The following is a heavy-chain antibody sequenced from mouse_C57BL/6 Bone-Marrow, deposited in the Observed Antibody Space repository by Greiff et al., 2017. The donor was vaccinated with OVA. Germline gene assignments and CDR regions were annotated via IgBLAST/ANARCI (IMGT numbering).Heavy chain of an antibody. J-gene: IGHJ4*01. Sequence: QVLLQQSGAELARPGASVKLSCTASGYTFTSYGISWVNQRTGQGLEWIGEIYPSSGNTYYNEKFKGKATLTADKSSSTAYMELRSLTSEDSAVYFCAGLRGAMDYWGQGTSVTVSS. V-gene: IGHV1-81*01. D-gene: IGHD3-1*01. CDR1: GYTFTSYG. CDR2: IYPSSGNT. CDR3: AGLRGAMDY.